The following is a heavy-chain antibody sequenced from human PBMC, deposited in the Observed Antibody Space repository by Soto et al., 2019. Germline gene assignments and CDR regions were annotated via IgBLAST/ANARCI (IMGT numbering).Heavy chain of an antibody. CDR3: ARHLDGNWFAP. CDR1: GGSISSSRYY. CDR2: IYYSGST. J-gene: IGHJ5*02. Sequence: QLQLQESGPGLVKPSETLSLSCTVSGGSISSSRYYWGWIRQPPGKGLEWIGTIYYSGSTYYTPSSESXXPXSXXTSMTHFPLKLSSVTAADTAVYYCARHLDGNWFAPWGQGALVTVSS. V-gene: IGHV4-39*01.